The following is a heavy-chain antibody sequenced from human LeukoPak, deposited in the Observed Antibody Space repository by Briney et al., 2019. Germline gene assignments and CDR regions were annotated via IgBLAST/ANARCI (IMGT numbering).Heavy chain of an antibody. D-gene: IGHD1-26*01. CDR2: ITSDGSST. V-gene: IGHV3-74*01. J-gene: IGHJ4*02. CDR3: SRGVGATDS. Sequence: WGSLRLSCTASGFTFSSYWMHWVRQAPGKGLEWVSRITSDGSSTSHADSVKGRFTISRDNAKNTLYLQMNSLRAEDTAVYYCSRGVGATDSWGQGTLVTVSS. CDR1: GFTFSSYW.